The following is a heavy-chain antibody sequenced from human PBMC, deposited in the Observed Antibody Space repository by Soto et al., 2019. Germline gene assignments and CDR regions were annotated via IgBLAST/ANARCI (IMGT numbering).Heavy chain of an antibody. J-gene: IGHJ4*02. Sequence: SGPTLVNPTQTLTLTCTFSGFSLSTSEMRVSWIRQPPGKALQWLARIDWDDDKFYSTSLKTRLTISKDTSKNQVVLTMTNMDPVDTATYYCARSSITMVRGVIITFDYWGQGTLVTVSS. CDR3: ARSSITMVRGVIITFDY. CDR2: IDWDDDK. CDR1: GFSLSTSEMR. D-gene: IGHD3-10*01. V-gene: IGHV2-70*04.